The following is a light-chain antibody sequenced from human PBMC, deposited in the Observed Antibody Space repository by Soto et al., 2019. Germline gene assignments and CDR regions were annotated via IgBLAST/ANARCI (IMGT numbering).Light chain of an antibody. CDR1: QSVSSSY. Sequence: EIVLTQSPGTLSLSPGDRATLSCRASQSVSSSYLAWYQQKPGQAPSLLIYGASNRATGIPDRFSGGGSGTDFTLTISRLEPEDFAVYYCHHFGSLPETFGQGTNVE. CDR2: GAS. CDR3: HHFGSLPET. V-gene: IGKV3-20*01. J-gene: IGKJ1*01.